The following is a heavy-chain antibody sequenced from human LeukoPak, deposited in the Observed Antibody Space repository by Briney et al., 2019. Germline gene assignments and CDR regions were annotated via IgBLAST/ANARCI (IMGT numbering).Heavy chain of an antibody. V-gene: IGHV1-18*01. Sequence: GASVKVSCKASGYTFTSYGLSWVRQAPGQGPEWMGWISVYDGNTMYAQKFQGRLIMTTDTSSSTAYMELRSLRFDDTAVYYCARDNADYPNWFDPWGQGTLVTISS. J-gene: IGHJ5*02. CDR3: ARDNADYPNWFDP. CDR2: ISVYDGNT. CDR1: GYTFTSYG. D-gene: IGHD4-17*01.